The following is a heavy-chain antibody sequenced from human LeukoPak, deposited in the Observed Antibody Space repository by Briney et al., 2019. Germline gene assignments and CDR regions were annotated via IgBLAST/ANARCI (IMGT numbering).Heavy chain of an antibody. CDR1: GGSFSGYY. Sequence: SETLSLTCAVYGGSFSGYYWSWIRQPPGKGLEWIGEINHSGSTNYNPSLKSRVTISVDTSKNQFSLKLSSVTAADTAVYYCAREWRTTVAGIGYWGQGTLVTVSS. CDR2: INHSGST. J-gene: IGHJ4*02. D-gene: IGHD4-11*01. V-gene: IGHV4-34*01. CDR3: AREWRTTVAGIGY.